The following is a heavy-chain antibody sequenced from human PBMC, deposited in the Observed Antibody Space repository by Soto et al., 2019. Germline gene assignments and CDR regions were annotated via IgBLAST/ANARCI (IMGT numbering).Heavy chain of an antibody. V-gene: IGHV3-9*01. CDR3: AKGASTTVFAFNDY. J-gene: IGHJ4*02. D-gene: IGHD4-17*01. CDR2: ISWNSGNL. CDR1: GFTFDDYA. Sequence: EVQLVESGGGLVQPGRSLRLSCAASGFTFDDYAMHWVRQPPGKGLEWVSSISWNSGNLGYADSVKGRFTISRDNAKNSLYLQMNSLRGEDTALYYCAKGASTTVFAFNDYWGQGTPVTVSS.